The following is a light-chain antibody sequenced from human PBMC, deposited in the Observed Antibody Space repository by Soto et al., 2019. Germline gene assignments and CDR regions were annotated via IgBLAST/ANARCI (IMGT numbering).Light chain of an antibody. CDR1: QSIGTH. V-gene: IGKV3-11*01. J-gene: IGKJ1*01. Sequence: EIVLTQSPVTLSLSPGERATLSCRASQSIGTHLAWYQQKPDQAPGLLIYHASNRATGIPARFSGSGSGTDFTLTISSLEPEDFAVYYCQQRSGWTRTFGQGTKVEVK. CDR3: QQRSGWTRT. CDR2: HAS.